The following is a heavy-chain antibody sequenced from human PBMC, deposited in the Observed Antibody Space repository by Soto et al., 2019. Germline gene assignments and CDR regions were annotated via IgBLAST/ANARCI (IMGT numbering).Heavy chain of an antibody. CDR2: INPSGGST. V-gene: IGHV1-46*03. CDR1: GYTFTSYY. Sequence: ASVKVSCKASGYTFTSYYMHWVRQAPGQGLEWMGIINPSGGSTSYAQKFQGRVTMTRDTSTSTVYMELSSLRAEDTAVYYCARVYCSGGSCYSIDYWGQGTLVTVSS. CDR3: ARVYCSGGSCYSIDY. D-gene: IGHD2-15*01. J-gene: IGHJ4*02.